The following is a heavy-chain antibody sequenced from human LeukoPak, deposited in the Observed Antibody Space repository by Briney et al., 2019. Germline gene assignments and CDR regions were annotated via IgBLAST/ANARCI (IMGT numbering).Heavy chain of an antibody. Sequence: PSETLSLTCTVSGGSMTNYYWSWIRHTPGKGLEWIGYIFYTGNTNYSPSLKSRLTISVDTSKNQFSLNLSSVTTADTGVYFCARGLVVGAGRLDPWGQGTLAIVSS. D-gene: IGHD3-22*01. V-gene: IGHV4-59*01. CDR1: GGSMTNYY. J-gene: IGHJ5*02. CDR2: IFYTGNT. CDR3: ARGLVVGAGRLDP.